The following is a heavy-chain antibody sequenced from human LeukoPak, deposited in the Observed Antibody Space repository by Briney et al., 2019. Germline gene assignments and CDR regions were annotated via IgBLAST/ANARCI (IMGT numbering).Heavy chain of an antibody. J-gene: IGHJ5*02. CDR1: GGSFSGYY. Sequence: PSETLSLTCAVSGGSFSGYYWSWIRQPPGKGLEWIGEINHSGSTNYNPSLKSRVTISVDTSKNQFSLKLSSVTAADTAVYYCARGYGSGSNWFDPWGQGTLVIVSS. V-gene: IGHV4-34*01. D-gene: IGHD3-10*01. CDR3: ARGYGSGSNWFDP. CDR2: INHSGST.